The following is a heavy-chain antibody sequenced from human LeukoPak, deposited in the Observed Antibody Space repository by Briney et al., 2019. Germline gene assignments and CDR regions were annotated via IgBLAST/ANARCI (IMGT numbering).Heavy chain of an antibody. CDR2: ISSSGSTI. Sequence: GGSLRLSCAASGFTFSSYEMNWVRQAPGKGLEWVSYISSSGSTIYYADSVKGRFTISRDNAKNSLYLQMNSLRAEDTAVYYCARDAPGITIFGVVTHYYYYGMDVWGQGTTVTVSS. J-gene: IGHJ6*02. V-gene: IGHV3-48*03. CDR3: ARDAPGITIFGVVTHYYYYGMDV. CDR1: GFTFSSYE. D-gene: IGHD3-3*01.